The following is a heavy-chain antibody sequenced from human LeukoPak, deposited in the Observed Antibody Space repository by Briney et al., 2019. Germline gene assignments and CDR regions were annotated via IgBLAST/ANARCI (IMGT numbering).Heavy chain of an antibody. CDR3: ARDPWNDDAFDI. J-gene: IGHJ3*02. Sequence: SETLSFTCTVSGGSISSYCWSWLRQPAGKGLEWIGRIYTSGSTNYNPSLKSRVTMSVDTSKNQFSLKLSSVTAADTAVYYCARDPWNDDAFDIWGQGTMVTVSS. CDR1: GGSISSYC. V-gene: IGHV4-4*07. D-gene: IGHD1-1*01. CDR2: IYTSGST.